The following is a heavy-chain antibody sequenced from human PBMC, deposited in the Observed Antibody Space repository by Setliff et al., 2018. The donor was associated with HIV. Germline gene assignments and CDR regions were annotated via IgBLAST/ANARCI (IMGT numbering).Heavy chain of an antibody. CDR1: GFTFSDYY. CDR3: TRDLDLTGGEAFDI. Sequence: PGGSLRLSCAASGFTFSDYYMSWIRQAPGKGMEWILYISSGNNIIYYADSVKGRFTISRDNAKSSLYLQMNSLRAEDTAVYYCTRDLDLTGGEAFDIWGQGTMVTVSS. J-gene: IGHJ3*02. V-gene: IGHV3-11*04. CDR2: ISSGNNII. D-gene: IGHD3-3*01.